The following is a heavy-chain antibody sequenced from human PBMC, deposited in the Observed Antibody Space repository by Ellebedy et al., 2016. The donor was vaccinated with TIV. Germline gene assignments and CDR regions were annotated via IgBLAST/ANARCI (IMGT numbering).Heavy chain of an antibody. CDR1: GGTFSSYA. J-gene: IGHJ4*02. CDR2: INPSGGST. CDR3: ARAQGVGIAVADLIDC. Sequence: ASVKVSCXASGGTFSSYAISWVRQAPGQGLEWMGIINPSGGSTSYAQKLQGRVTMTTDTSTSTAYMELWSLRSDDTAVYYCARAQGVGIAVADLIDCWGQGTLVTVSS. D-gene: IGHD6-19*01. V-gene: IGHV1-46*01.